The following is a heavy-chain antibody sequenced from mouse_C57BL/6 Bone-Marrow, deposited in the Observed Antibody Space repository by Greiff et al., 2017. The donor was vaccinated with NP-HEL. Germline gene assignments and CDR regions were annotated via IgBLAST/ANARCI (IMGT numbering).Heavy chain of an antibody. CDR2: INPNYGTT. CDR3: ARCGYYGIIYFDY. CDR1: GYSFTDYN. D-gene: IGHD1-1*01. V-gene: IGHV1-39*01. Sequence: VQLQQSGPELVKPGASVKISCKASGYSFTDYNMNWVKQSNGKSLEWIGVINPNYGTTSYNQKFKGTATLTVDQSSSTAYMQLNSLTSEDAAVYYCARCGYYGIIYFDYWGQGTTLTVSS. J-gene: IGHJ2*01.